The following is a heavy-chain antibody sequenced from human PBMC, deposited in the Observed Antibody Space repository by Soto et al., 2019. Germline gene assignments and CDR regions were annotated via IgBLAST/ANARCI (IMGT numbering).Heavy chain of an antibody. CDR3: ASSRFVSFSDHSGPTAFDN. D-gene: IGHD1-26*01. J-gene: IGHJ4*02. V-gene: IGHV3-23*01. CDR2: ITWGGSRI. CDR1: GISFSSYA. Sequence: GGSLRLSCSASGISFSSYAMSCVRQGPGKGLDWVSTITWGGSRIYYGASVKGRFTISRDNSKKVVDLHMNSLRAEDTAVYYCASSRFVSFSDHSGPTAFDNWGQGALVTVSS.